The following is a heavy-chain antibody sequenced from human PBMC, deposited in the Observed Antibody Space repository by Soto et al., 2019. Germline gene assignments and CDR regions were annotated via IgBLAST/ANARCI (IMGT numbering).Heavy chain of an antibody. CDR3: AKAFYSSDRGEVFDY. D-gene: IGHD6-19*01. Sequence: QVQLQESGPGLVKPSETLSLTCTVSGASISSYYWGWIRQPAGKGLEWIGRFYTGGSTIYNPSLKSRVAMSVDTSRNHFSLKLSSVTAADTAVYYCAKAFYSSDRGEVFDYWGQGTLVTVSS. V-gene: IGHV4-4*07. CDR2: FYTGGST. CDR1: GASISSYY. J-gene: IGHJ4*02.